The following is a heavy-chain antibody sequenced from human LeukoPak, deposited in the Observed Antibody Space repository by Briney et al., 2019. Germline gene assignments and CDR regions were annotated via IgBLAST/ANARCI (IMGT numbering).Heavy chain of an antibody. Sequence: GGSLRLSCAASGFTFDDYAMHWVRQAPGKGLEWVSAISGSGGSTYYADSVKGRFTISRDNSKNTLYLQMNSLRAEDTAVYYCAKWELLWFGDTDYWGQGTLVTVSS. J-gene: IGHJ4*02. V-gene: IGHV3-23*01. D-gene: IGHD3-10*01. CDR3: AKWELLWFGDTDY. CDR1: GFTFDDYA. CDR2: ISGSGGST.